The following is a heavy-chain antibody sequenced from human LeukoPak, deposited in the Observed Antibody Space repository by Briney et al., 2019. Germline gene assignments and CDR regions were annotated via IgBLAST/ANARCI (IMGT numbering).Heavy chain of an antibody. D-gene: IGHD5-24*01. Sequence: ASVKVSCKASGYSLTSYFMHWVRQAPGQGLEWMGVMSPSGDGANYIQKFQGRVTMTRDMSTSTDFMEQTSLRSDDTAVYYCAREGYNYAIDYWGQGTLVTVSS. CDR2: MSPSGDGA. CDR3: AREGYNYAIDY. CDR1: GYSLTSYF. V-gene: IGHV1-46*01. J-gene: IGHJ4*02.